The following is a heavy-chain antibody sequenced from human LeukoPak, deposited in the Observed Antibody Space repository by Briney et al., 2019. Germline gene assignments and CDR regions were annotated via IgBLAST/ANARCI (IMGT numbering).Heavy chain of an antibody. V-gene: IGHV3-74*01. J-gene: IGHJ4*02. CDR3: VRDSNYHPDC. CDR1: GFTFKDYW. CDR2: IISDGSSA. D-gene: IGHD4-11*01. Sequence: GGSLRLSYAASGFTFKDYWMHWVRQAPGKGLVWVARIISDGSSASYADSVKGRFTMSRDNAKNTLYLQMNSLRAEDTAVYYCVRDSNYHPDCWGQGTLVTVSS.